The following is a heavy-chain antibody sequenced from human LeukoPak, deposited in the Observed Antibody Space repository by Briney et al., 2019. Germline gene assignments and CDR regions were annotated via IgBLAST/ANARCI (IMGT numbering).Heavy chain of an antibody. CDR3: ARVTLSGSYLFDY. CDR1: GFTFSSYS. D-gene: IGHD1-26*01. J-gene: IGHJ4*02. V-gene: IGHV3-74*01. CDR2: INSDGSST. Sequence: GGSLRLSCAASGFTFSSYSMNWVRQAPGKGLVWVSRINSDGSSTSHADSVKGRFTISRDNAKNTLYLQMNSLRAEDTAVYYCARVTLSGSYLFDYWGQGTLVTVSS.